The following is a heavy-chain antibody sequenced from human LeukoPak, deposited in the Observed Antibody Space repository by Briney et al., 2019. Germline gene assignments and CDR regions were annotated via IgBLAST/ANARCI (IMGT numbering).Heavy chain of an antibody. Sequence: QSGGSLRLSCAASGFTFSSYAMHWVRQAPGKGLEWVAVISYDGSNKYYADSVKGRFTISRDNSKNTLYLQMNSLRAEDTAVYYCARGALGVWFGELFQGAFDIWGQGTMVTVSS. CDR1: GFTFSSYA. J-gene: IGHJ3*02. D-gene: IGHD3-10*01. CDR3: ARGALGVWFGELFQGAFDI. CDR2: ISYDGSNK. V-gene: IGHV3-30-3*01.